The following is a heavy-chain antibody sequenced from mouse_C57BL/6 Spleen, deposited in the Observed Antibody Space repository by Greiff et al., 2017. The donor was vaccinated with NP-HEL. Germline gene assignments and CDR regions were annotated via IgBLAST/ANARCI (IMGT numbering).Heavy chain of an antibody. Sequence: VQLQESGPELVKPGASVKLSCKASGYTFTSYDINWVKQRPGQGLEWIGWIYPRDGSTKYNEKFKGKATLTVDTSSSTAYMELHSLTSEDSAVYFCARGELVSSSGFDYWGQGTTLTVSS. D-gene: IGHD1-1*01. J-gene: IGHJ2*01. CDR3: ARGELVSSSGFDY. V-gene: IGHV1-85*01. CDR1: GYTFTSYD. CDR2: IYPRDGST.